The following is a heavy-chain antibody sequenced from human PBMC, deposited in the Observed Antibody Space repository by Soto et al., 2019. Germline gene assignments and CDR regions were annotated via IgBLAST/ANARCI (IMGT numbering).Heavy chain of an antibody. CDR3: AKQVRDGTSSPYYFDY. Sequence: PGGSLRLSCAPSGFTFSSYSMNWVRQAPGKGLEWVSSISSSSSYIYYADSVKGRFTISRDNAKNSLYLQMNSLRAEDTAVYYCAKQVRDGTSSPYYFDYWGQGTLVTVSS. V-gene: IGHV3-21*04. CDR2: ISSSSSYI. D-gene: IGHD6-6*01. CDR1: GFTFSSYS. J-gene: IGHJ4*02.